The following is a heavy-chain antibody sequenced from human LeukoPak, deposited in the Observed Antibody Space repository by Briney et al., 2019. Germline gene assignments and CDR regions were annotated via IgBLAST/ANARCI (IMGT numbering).Heavy chain of an antibody. CDR1: GFTFSSYS. J-gene: IGHJ4*02. CDR3: ARDRRLAAAGKGEYYFDY. Sequence: GGSLRLSCAASGFTFSSYSMNWVRQAPGKGLEWVSSISSSSSYIYYADSVKGRFTISRDNAKNSLYLQMNSLRAEDTAVYYCARDRRLAAAGKGEYYFDYWGQGTLVTVSS. CDR2: ISSSSSYI. V-gene: IGHV3-21*01. D-gene: IGHD6-13*01.